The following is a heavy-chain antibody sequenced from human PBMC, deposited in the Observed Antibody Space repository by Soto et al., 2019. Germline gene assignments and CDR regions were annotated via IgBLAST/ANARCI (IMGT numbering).Heavy chain of an antibody. J-gene: IGHJ4*02. CDR1: GGSFSGYY. V-gene: IGHV4-34*01. D-gene: IGHD3-22*01. CDR3: ARAPYYYDSSGYYPLGFDY. Sequence: SETLSLTCAVYGGSFSGYYWIWIRQPPGKGLEWIGEINHSGSTNYNPSLKSRVTISVDTSKNQFSLKLSSVTAADMAVYYCARAPYYYDSSGYYPLGFDYWGQGTLVTVSS. CDR2: INHSGST.